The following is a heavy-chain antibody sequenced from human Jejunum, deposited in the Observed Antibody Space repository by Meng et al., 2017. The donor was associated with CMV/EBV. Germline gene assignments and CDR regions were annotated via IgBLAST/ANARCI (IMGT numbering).Heavy chain of an antibody. D-gene: IGHD1/OR15-1a*01. CDR1: GGSISSYY. Sequence: TCTVSGGSISSYYWSWIRQPPGKGLEWIGYIYYSGSTNYNPPLKSRVTISVDTSKNQFSLKLSSVTAADTAVYYCARNKAGNWFDPWGQGTLVTVSS. CDR3: ARNKAGNWFDP. V-gene: IGHV4-59*01. J-gene: IGHJ5*02. CDR2: IYYSGST.